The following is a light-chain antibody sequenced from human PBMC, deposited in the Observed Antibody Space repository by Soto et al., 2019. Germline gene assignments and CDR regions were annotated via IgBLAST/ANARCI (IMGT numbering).Light chain of an antibody. J-gene: IGKJ1*01. CDR2: VAS. CDR1: QSVSNNY. Sequence: IVLTQSPGTLPLSPGERATLSCSASQSVSNNYFAWYQQKPGQAPRLLIDVASNRAAGIPDRFSGSGSVTDFTLTINRLEPEDFAVYYCQQYAVSRTFGQGTKVDIK. CDR3: QQYAVSRT. V-gene: IGKV3-20*01.